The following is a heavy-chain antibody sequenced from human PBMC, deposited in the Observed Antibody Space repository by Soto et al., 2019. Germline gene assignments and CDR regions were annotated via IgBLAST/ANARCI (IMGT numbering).Heavy chain of an antibody. CDR1: GYTLTKLS. V-gene: IGHV1-24*01. D-gene: IGHD6-13*01. CDR3: ATDSPEAAAGTGSWFDP. Sequence: ASVKVSCKVSGYTLTKLSMHWVRQAPGKGLEWMGGFDPEDGETIYAQKFQGRVTMTEDTSTDTAYMELSSLRSEDTAVYYCATDSPEAAAGTGSWFDPWGQGTLVTVSS. J-gene: IGHJ5*02. CDR2: FDPEDGET.